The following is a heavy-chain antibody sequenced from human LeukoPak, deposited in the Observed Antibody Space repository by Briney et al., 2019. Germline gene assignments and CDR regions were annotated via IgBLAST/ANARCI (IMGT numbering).Heavy chain of an antibody. V-gene: IGHV1-2*02. CDR3: ARLTRVGSSSSYNWFDP. CDR1: GYTFTTYG. J-gene: IGHJ5*02. Sequence: GASVKVSCKASGYTFTTYGVTWVRQAPGQGLEWMGWINPNSGGTNYAQKFQGRVTMTRDTSISTAYMELSRLRSDDTAVYYCARLTRVGSSSSYNWFDPWGQGTLVTVSS. D-gene: IGHD6-6*01. CDR2: INPNSGGT.